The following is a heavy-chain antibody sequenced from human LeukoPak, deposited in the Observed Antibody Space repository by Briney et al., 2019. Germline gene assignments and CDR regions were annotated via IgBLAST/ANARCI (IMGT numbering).Heavy chain of an antibody. CDR3: ARGGIPDY. J-gene: IGHJ4*02. CDR1: GGSISRGSYF. V-gene: IGHV4-61*02. CDR2: VYTSGTP. D-gene: IGHD2-21*01. Sequence: SETLSLTCTVSGGSISRGSYFWSWIRQPAGKGLEWIGRVYTSGTPKYNPSLKSRVTISVDTSRNQFSLKLSSVTAADTAVYYCARGGIPDYWGQGILVTVSS.